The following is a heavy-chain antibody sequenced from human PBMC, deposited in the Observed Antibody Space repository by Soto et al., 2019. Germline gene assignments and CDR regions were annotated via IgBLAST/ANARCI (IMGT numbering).Heavy chain of an antibody. Sequence: SGPTLVNPTQTLTLTCTFSGFSLSTSGVGVGWIRQPPGKALEWLALIYWNDDKRYSPSLKSRLTITKDTSKNQVIHTKTNINPVDTATYYCAHSVFVGLRFLEWLLPAEYFQHWGQGTLVTVSS. J-gene: IGHJ1*01. CDR1: GFSLSTSGVG. CDR2: IYWNDDK. CDR3: AHSVFVGLRFLEWLLPAEYFQH. V-gene: IGHV2-5*01. D-gene: IGHD3-3*01.